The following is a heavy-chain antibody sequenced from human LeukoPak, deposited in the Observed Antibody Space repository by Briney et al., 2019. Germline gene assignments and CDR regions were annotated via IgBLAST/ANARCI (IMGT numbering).Heavy chain of an antibody. CDR1: GFTFSDYY. V-gene: IGHV3-11*01. D-gene: IGHD6-6*01. CDR2: ISSSGSTI. J-gene: IGHJ4*02. Sequence: GGSLRLSCAASGFTFSDYYMSWIRQAPGKGLEWVSYISSSGSTIYYADSVKGRFTISRDNAKNSLYLQMNSLRAEDTAVYYCARLYSSSSSASNYWGQGTLVTVSS. CDR3: ARLYSSSSSASNY.